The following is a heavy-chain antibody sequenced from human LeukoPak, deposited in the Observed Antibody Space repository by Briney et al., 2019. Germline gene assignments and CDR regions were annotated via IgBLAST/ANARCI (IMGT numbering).Heavy chain of an antibody. D-gene: IGHD6-19*01. V-gene: IGHV4-34*01. CDR2: INHSGST. Sequence: SETLSLTCAVYGGSFSGYYWSWIRQPPGKGLEWIGEINHSGSTNYNPSLKSRVTISVDTSKNQFSLKLSSVTAADTAVYYCARTGYSSGWYPYYFDYWGQGTLVTVSS. CDR3: ARTGYSSGWYPYYFDY. CDR1: GGSFSGYY. J-gene: IGHJ4*02.